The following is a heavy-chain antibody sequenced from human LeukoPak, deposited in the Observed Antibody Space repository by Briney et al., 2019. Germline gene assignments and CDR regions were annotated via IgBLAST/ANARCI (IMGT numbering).Heavy chain of an antibody. J-gene: IGHJ4*02. CDR2: INHSGST. V-gene: IGHV4-34*01. CDR1: GGSFSGYY. Sequence: SETLSLTCAVYGGSFSGYYWSRIRQPPGKGLEWIGEINHSGSTNYNPSLKSRVTISVDTSKNQCSLKLSSVTAADTAVYYCAREDRTSGYYYGIDYWGQGALVTVSS. CDR3: AREDRTSGYYYGIDY. D-gene: IGHD3-22*01.